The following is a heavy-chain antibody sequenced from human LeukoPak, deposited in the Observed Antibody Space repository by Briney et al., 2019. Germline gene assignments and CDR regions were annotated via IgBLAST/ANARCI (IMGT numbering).Heavy chain of an antibody. J-gene: IGHJ4*02. CDR3: ARDNYDSSGYYAA. CDR1: GGSISSSSYY. Sequence: SETLSLTCTVSGGSISSSSYYWGWIRQPPGKGLEWIGSIYYSGSTYYNPSLKSRVTISVDTSENQFSLKLSSVTAADTAVYYCARDNYDSSGYYAAWGQGTLVTVSS. CDR2: IYYSGST. V-gene: IGHV4-39*07. D-gene: IGHD3-22*01.